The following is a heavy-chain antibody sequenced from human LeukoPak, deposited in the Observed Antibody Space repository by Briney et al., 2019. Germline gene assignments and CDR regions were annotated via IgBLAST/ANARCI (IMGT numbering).Heavy chain of an antibody. D-gene: IGHD3-22*01. Sequence: GRSLRLSCAASGFTFDDYAMHWVRQAPGKGLEWVSGISWNSGSIGYADSVKGRFTISRDNAKNSLYLQMNSLRAEDTALYYCAKDTYDSSGHTFDYWGQGTLVTVSS. CDR1: GFTFDDYA. CDR2: ISWNSGSI. V-gene: IGHV3-9*01. J-gene: IGHJ4*02. CDR3: AKDTYDSSGHTFDY.